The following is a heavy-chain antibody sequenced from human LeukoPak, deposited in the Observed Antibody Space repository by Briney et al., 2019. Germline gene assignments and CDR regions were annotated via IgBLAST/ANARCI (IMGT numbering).Heavy chain of an antibody. J-gene: IGHJ4*02. CDR2: ISPHNGNT. CDR3: ARAPPRVTAAGYDY. D-gene: IGHD6-13*01. Sequence: ASVKVSCKASAYTSTNYGVSWLRQAPGQGLEWMGWISPHNGNTDHAQKFQGRVIVTTDTSTSTAYMELRSLRSDDTAVYYCARAPPRVTAAGYDYWGQGTLVTVSS. V-gene: IGHV1-18*01. CDR1: AYTSTNYG.